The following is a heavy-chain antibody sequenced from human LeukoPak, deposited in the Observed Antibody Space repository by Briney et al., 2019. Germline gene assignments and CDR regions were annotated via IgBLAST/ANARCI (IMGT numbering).Heavy chain of an antibody. CDR3: ARVGSSWGGRDWYFDL. CDR1: GGTFSSYA. D-gene: IGHD7-27*01. V-gene: IGHV1-69*13. CDR2: IIPIFGTA. J-gene: IGHJ2*01. Sequence: SVKVSCKASGGTFSSYAISWVRQAPGQGLEWMGGIIPIFGTANYAQKFQGRVTITADESTSTAYMELSSLRSEDTAVYYCARVGSSWGGRDWYFDLWGRGTLVTVSS.